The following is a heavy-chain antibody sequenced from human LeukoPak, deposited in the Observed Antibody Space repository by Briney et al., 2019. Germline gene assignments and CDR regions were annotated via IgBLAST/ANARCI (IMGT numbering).Heavy chain of an antibody. Sequence: ASVKVSCKVSGYTLTELSMHWVRQAPGKGLEWMGGFDPEDGETIYAQKFQGRVTMTEDTSTDTAYMELSSLRSEDTAVYYCAAGITIAAAAPRYYYYYVDVWGKGTTVTVSS. CDR1: GYTLTELS. CDR3: AAGITIAAAAPRYYYYYVDV. J-gene: IGHJ6*03. CDR2: FDPEDGET. V-gene: IGHV1-24*01. D-gene: IGHD6-13*01.